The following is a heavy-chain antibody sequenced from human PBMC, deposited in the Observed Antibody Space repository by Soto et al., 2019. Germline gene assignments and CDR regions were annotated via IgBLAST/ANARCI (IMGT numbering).Heavy chain of an antibody. V-gene: IGHV1-2*04. D-gene: IGHD6-6*01. CDR1: GYTFTGYY. CDR3: ARAASSIAARNYCYYMDV. J-gene: IGHJ6*03. Sequence: ASVKVSCKASGYTFTGYYMHWVRQAPGQGLEWMGWINPNSGGTNYAQKFQGWVTMTRDTSISTAYMELSRLRSDDTAVYYCARAASSIAARNYCYYMDVWGKGTTVTVSS. CDR2: INPNSGGT.